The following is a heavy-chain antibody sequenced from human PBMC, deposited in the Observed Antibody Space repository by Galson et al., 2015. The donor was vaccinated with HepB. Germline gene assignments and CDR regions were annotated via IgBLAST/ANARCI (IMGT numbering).Heavy chain of an antibody. V-gene: IGHV3-23*01. D-gene: IGHD5-12*01. CDR1: GFTFTNAW. Sequence: SLRLSCAASGFTFTNAWMSWVRQPPGKGLEWASAISGSGGSTYYADSVKGRFTVSRDNSKNTLYLQMNSLRAEDTAVYYCAKELATPWDWGQGTLVTVSS. J-gene: IGHJ4*02. CDR2: ISGSGGST. CDR3: AKELATPWD.